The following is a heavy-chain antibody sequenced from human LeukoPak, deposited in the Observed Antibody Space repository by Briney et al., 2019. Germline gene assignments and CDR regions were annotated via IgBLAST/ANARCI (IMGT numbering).Heavy chain of an antibody. CDR2: IEHRGNT. V-gene: IGHV4-34*01. CDR1: GESFSNHY. Sequence: PSETLSLICVVTGESFSNHYWTWIRQSPGKGLEWIGEIEHRGNTNYNPSLKSRVTISVDTSKNEFSLKLKSVTAADTAVFYCARGRGVAARRGFDFWGLGTLVTVSS. CDR3: ARGRGVAARRGFDF. J-gene: IGHJ4*02. D-gene: IGHD6-6*01.